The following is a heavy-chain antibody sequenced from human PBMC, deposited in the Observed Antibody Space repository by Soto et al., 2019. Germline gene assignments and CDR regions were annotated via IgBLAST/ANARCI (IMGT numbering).Heavy chain of an antibody. CDR1: GFSLSTRGVG. V-gene: IGHV2-5*02. D-gene: IGHD3-10*01. CDR3: ARSLWFGELL. Sequence: QITLKESGPTLVKPTQSLTLTCSFSGFSLSTRGVGVGWIRQPPGKALEWLALIYWDDDRRYSPSLKSRLTITKDTSKNQVVLTMTNMDPVDTATYYCARSLWFGELLWGQGTLVTVSS. CDR2: IYWDDDR. J-gene: IGHJ4*02.